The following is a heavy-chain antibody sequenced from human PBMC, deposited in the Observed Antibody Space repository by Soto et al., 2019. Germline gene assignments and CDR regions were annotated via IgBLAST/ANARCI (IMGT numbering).Heavy chain of an antibody. J-gene: IGHJ4*02. D-gene: IGHD6-6*01. CDR1: GFTFSSYA. Sequence: GGSLRLSCAASGFTFSSYAMSWVRQAPGKGLEWVSAISGSGGSTYYADSVKGRFTISRDNSKNTLYLQMNSLRAEDTAVYYCAKGLRIEAPPPRGPFDYWGQGTMVTVYS. CDR3: AKGLRIEAPPPRGPFDY. CDR2: ISGSGGST. V-gene: IGHV3-23*01.